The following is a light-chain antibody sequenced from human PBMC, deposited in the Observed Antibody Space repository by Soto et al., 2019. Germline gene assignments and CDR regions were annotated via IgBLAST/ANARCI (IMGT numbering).Light chain of an antibody. J-gene: IGKJ4*01. CDR2: HAS. CDR1: QSVSNN. Sequence: EIVMTQSPATLSVSPGERAILSCRASQSVSNNLAWYQQQPGQAPSILIYHASTRASGIPARFSGSGSGTEFTLTISSLQSEDFAVYYCQQYNEWPLTFGGGTKVEIK. CDR3: QQYNEWPLT. V-gene: IGKV3-15*01.